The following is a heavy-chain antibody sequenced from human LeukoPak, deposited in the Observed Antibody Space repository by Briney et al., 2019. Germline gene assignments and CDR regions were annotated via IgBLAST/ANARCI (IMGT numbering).Heavy chain of an antibody. CDR1: GFTFSSYG. CDR3: ARGAPPDY. V-gene: IGHV3-30*03. J-gene: IGHJ4*02. Sequence: PGGSLRLSCAASGFTFSSYGMHWVRQAPGKGLEWVAVISYDGSNKYYADSVKGRFTISRDNSRTFLYLQMDSLRLEDTAVYYCARGAPPDYWGQGTLVTVSS. CDR2: ISYDGSNK.